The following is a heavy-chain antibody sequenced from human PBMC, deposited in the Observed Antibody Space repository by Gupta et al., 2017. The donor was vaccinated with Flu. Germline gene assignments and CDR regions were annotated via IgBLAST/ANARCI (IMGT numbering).Heavy chain of an antibody. CDR1: RFTFSKAC. V-gene: IGHV3-15*01. Sequence: EVQLVESGGGLVKSGGSLRLSCDASRFTFSKACMSWARQAPGKGLEWVGRNKSNTDGVTTDYAAPVKGRFIFSRDDSKNTRYLQMNSLRTEDRAVYYCATDDLGGWRVFHYWGQGTPVTVSS. D-gene: IGHD3-16*01. J-gene: IGHJ4*02. CDR3: ATDDLGGWRVFHY. CDR2: NKSNTDGVTT.